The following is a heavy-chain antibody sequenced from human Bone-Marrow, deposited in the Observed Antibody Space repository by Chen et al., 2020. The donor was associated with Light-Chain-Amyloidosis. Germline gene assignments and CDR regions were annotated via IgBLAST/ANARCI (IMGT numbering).Heavy chain of an antibody. CDR2: IYVGGST. CDR1: GFSVSGNY. J-gene: IGHJ3*01. Sequence: EVQLVETGGGVIQPGGSLRLSCAASGFSVSGNYMTWVRQAPGRGLEWVSLIYVGGSTFYAESVKGRFTISRDISENTLILQMSSLRADDTAVYYCAFRSRDCFSGGPCYGDAFNVWGQGTVVTVSS. CDR3: AFRSRDCFSGGPCYGDAFNV. D-gene: IGHD2-21*02. V-gene: IGHV3-53*02.